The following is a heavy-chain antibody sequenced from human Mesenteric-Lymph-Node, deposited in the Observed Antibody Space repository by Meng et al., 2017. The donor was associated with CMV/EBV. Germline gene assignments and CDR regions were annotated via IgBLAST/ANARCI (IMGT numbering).Heavy chain of an antibody. CDR3: ARDSNWAFEY. V-gene: IGHV3-7*01. J-gene: IGHJ4*02. D-gene: IGHD6-13*01. Sequence: GGSLRLSCAASRSMIGKYWMIWIRQAPGKGLEWVAKINADAGVKVYADSVRGRFTISRDNDKNSMYLQMNSLRVEDTAVYYCARDSNWAFEYWGQGTLVTVSS. CDR2: INADAGVK. CDR1: RSMIGKYW.